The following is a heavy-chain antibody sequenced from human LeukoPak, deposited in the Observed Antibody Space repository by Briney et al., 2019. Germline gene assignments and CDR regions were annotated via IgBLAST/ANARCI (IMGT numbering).Heavy chain of an antibody. CDR3: ARVKECSGDCYPFDY. CDR2: VYYGDST. Sequence: SETLSLTCAVSGGPISSYFWSWIRQPPGKGLEWIGYVYYGDSTKYNPSLKSRVTISVDKSKNNFSLRLSSVAAADTAVYYCARVKECSGDCYPFDYWGQGTLVTVSS. J-gene: IGHJ4*02. CDR1: GGPISSYF. D-gene: IGHD2-21*02. V-gene: IGHV4-59*01.